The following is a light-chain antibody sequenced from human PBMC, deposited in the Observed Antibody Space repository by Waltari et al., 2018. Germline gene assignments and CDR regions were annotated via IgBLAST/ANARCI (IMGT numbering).Light chain of an antibody. J-gene: IGKJ1*01. V-gene: IGKV4-1*01. CDR3: QQYYSAPWT. CDR1: QSILYSSNNKNY. CDR2: WAS. Sequence: DIVMTQSPDSLAVSLGERATINCKSSQSILYSSNNKNYLAWFHQKPGQPPKLLIYWASTRQSGVPDRVSGSGSGTDFTLTISSLQAEDVAVYYCQQYYSAPWTFGQGTKVEIK.